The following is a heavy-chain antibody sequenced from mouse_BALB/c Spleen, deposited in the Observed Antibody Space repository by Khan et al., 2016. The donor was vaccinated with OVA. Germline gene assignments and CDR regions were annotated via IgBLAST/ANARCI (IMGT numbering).Heavy chain of an antibody. CDR2: IWAGGST. J-gene: IGHJ3*01. CDR1: GFSLTSYG. Sequence: VQLQESGPGLVAPSQTLFITCTVSGFSLTSYGVHWVRQPPGKGLEWLGVIWAGGSTNHNSALMSRLSISKDNSKSQVFLKMNSLQTDDTAMYYCARAFYYGAWFAYWGQGTLVTVSA. D-gene: IGHD1-1*01. V-gene: IGHV2-9*02. CDR3: ARAFYYGAWFAY.